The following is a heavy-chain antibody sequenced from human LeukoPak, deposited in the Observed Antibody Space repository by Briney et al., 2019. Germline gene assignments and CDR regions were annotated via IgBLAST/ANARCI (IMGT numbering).Heavy chain of an antibody. CDR2: IYHSGST. D-gene: IGHD2-2*01. Sequence: SETLSLTYAVSGGSISSGGYSWSRIRQPPGKGLEWIGYIYHSGSTYYNPSLKSRVTISVDRSKNQFSLKLSSVTAADTAVYYCARVRYCSSTSCYGAWFDPWGQGTLVTVSS. J-gene: IGHJ5*02. V-gene: IGHV4-30-2*01. CDR1: GGSISSGGYS. CDR3: ARVRYCSSTSCYGAWFDP.